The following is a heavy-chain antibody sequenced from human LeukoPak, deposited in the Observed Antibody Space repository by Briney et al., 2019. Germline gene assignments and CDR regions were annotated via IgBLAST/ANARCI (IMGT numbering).Heavy chain of an antibody. CDR1: GFTFSTFA. CDR2: ISSSSSYI. V-gene: IGHV3-21*01. CDR3: ARTTMVRGVTKSSYYYYYMDV. J-gene: IGHJ6*03. D-gene: IGHD3-10*01. Sequence: GGSLRLSCAASGFTFSTFAMTWVRQAPGKGLEWVSSISSSSSYIYYADSVKGRFTISRDNAKNSLYLQMNSLRAEDTAVYHCARTTMVRGVTKSSYYYYYMDVWGKGTTVTVSS.